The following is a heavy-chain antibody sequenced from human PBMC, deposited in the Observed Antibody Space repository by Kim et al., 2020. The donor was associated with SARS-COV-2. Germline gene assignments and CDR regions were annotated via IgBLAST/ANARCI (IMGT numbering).Heavy chain of an antibody. D-gene: IGHD2-21*01. CDR1: GFTFIGHA. Sequence: GGSLRLSCTTSGFTFIGHAMSWVRQAPGQGLEWVSRSDGSYGTTYYVDSVKGRFTISRDDAKNTLYLQMRALRADDSATYYCMKGGWGWIWDHWGQGTLVTVSS. CDR2: SDGSYGTT. V-gene: IGHV3-23*01. J-gene: IGHJ4*02. CDR3: MKGGWGWIWDH.